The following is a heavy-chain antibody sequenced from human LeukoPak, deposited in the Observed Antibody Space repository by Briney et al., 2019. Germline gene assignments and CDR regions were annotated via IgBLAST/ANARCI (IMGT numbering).Heavy chain of an antibody. J-gene: IGHJ5*02. CDR3: AREAVVVVPAAISGGNWFDP. Sequence: SETLSLTXTVSGGSISSGDYYWSWIRQPPGKGLDWIGYIYYSGSTYYNPSLKSRVTISVDTSKNQFSLKLSSVTAADTAVYYCAREAVVVVPAAISGGNWFDPWGQGTLVTVSS. CDR2: IYYSGST. V-gene: IGHV4-30-4*08. CDR1: GGSISSGDYY. D-gene: IGHD2-2*01.